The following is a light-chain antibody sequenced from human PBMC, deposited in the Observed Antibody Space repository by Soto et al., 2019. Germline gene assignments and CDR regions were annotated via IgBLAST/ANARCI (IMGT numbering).Light chain of an antibody. CDR2: SAS. J-gene: IGKJ3*01. Sequence: DSQMTQLPSSMSASVGDRVTITCRASQGISRWLACYHQKPGKAPNLLIYSASTLHSGVPSRFSGSGSGTDFTITLSSLQPEDFGTYYGQQANSFPLSFGPGTNVAMK. CDR1: QGISRW. V-gene: IGKV1-12*01. CDR3: QQANSFPLS.